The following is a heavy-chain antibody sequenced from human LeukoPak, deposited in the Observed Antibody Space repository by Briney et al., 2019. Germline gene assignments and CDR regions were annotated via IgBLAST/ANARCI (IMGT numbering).Heavy chain of an antibody. CDR3: ASLVVAANNYYYGMDV. CDR2: IYYSGST. D-gene: IGHD2-15*01. J-gene: IGHJ6*02. Sequence: SETLSLTCTVSGGSISSYYWSWIRQPPGKGLEWIGYIYYSGSTNYNPSLKSRVTISVDTSKNQFSLKLSSVTAADTAVYYCASLVVAANNYYYGMDVWGQGTTVTVSS. V-gene: IGHV4-59*08. CDR1: GGSISSYY.